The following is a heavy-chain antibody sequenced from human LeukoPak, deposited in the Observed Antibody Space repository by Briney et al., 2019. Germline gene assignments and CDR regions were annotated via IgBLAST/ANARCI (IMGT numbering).Heavy chain of an antibody. CDR3: ARAPYCSGGSCYSFPGWFDP. CDR2: IYSGGST. Sequence: GGSLRLSCAASGFTVSSNYMSWVRQAPGKGLEWVSVIYSGGSTYYADSVKGRFTISSDNSKNTLYLQMNSLRAEDTAVYYCARAPYCSGGSCYSFPGWFDPWGQGTLVTVSS. CDR1: GFTVSSNY. J-gene: IGHJ5*02. D-gene: IGHD2-15*01. V-gene: IGHV3-53*01.